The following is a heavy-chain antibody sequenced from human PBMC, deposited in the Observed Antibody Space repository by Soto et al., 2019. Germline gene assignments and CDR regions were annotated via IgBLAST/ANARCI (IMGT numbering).Heavy chain of an antibody. CDR1: GGTFSSYA. J-gene: IGHJ6*02. CDR3: ARDREQLARYYYYYYGMDV. Sequence: QVQLVQSGAEVKKPGSSVKVSCKASGGTFSSYAISWVRQAPGQGLEWMGGIIPIFGTANYAQKFQGRVTITADESTSTAYMELSSLRSEDTAVYYCARDREQLARYYYYYYGMDVWGQGTTVTVSS. V-gene: IGHV1-69*01. CDR2: IIPIFGTA. D-gene: IGHD6-6*01.